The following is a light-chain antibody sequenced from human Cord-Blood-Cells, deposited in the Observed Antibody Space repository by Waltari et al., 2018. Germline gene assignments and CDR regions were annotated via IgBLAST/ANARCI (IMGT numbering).Light chain of an antibody. CDR1: SSDAGGYNY. Sequence: QSALPQPASVSGSPGPSITISFTGTSSDAGGYNYVSWYQQHPGKAPKLMIYDVSNRPSGVSNRFSGSKSGNTASLTISGLQAEDEADYYCSSYTSSSTLVFGGGTKLTVL. CDR2: DVS. V-gene: IGLV2-14*01. J-gene: IGLJ2*01. CDR3: SSYTSSSTLV.